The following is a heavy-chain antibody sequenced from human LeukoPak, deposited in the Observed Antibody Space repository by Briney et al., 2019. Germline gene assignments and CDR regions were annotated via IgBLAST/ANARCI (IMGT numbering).Heavy chain of an antibody. CDR3: ARLKLGAYFDL. CDR1: GGSISSSSYY. CDR2: ISYIGST. Sequence: SETLSLTCIVSGGSISSSSYYWGWIRQPPGKGLEWIGTISYIGSTYYNPSLKSRVTLSVDTSKNQFSLRLSSVTAADTAVYYCARLKLGAYFDLWGRGTLVTVSS. D-gene: IGHD3-16*01. J-gene: IGHJ2*01. V-gene: IGHV4-39*01.